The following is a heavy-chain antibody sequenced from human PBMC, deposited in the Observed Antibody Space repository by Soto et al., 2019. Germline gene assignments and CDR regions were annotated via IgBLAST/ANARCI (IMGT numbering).Heavy chain of an antibody. D-gene: IGHD3-22*01. CDR1: GGSISSGGYS. CDR3: ARAGYYYDSSGDFDY. J-gene: IGHJ4*02. Sequence: SETLSLTCAVSGGSISSGGYSWSWIRQPPGKGLEWIGYIYHSGSTYYNPSLKSRVTISVDRSKNQFSLKLSSVTAADTAVYYCARAGYYYDSSGDFDYWGQGTLVTVSS. V-gene: IGHV4-30-2*01. CDR2: IYHSGST.